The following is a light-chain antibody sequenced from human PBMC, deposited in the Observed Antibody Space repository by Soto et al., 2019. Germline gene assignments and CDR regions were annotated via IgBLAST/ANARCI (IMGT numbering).Light chain of an antibody. V-gene: IGKV3-20*01. CDR1: QSVSSSY. CDR3: QQYGSSPVT. CDR2: GAS. Sequence: EILIAESSDTLFVSPGGRGSLSCRGSQSVSSSYLAWYQQKPGQAPRLLIYGASSRATGIPDRFSGSGSGTDFTLTISRLEPEDFAVYYCQQYGSSPVTFGQGTRLEIK. J-gene: IGKJ5*01.